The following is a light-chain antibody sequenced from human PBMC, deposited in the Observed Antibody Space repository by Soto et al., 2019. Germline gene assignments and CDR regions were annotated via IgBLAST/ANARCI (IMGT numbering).Light chain of an antibody. CDR3: QQCHNWPPYT. J-gene: IGKJ2*01. V-gene: IGKV3-15*01. CDR1: QSVSSN. CDR2: GAS. Sequence: EIVMTQSPATLSVSPGERDTLSCRASQSVSSNLAWYQQKPGQAPRLLIDGASTRATGIPARFSGSGSGTEFTLTISSLQSEDFAVYYCQQCHNWPPYTFGQGTKLEIK.